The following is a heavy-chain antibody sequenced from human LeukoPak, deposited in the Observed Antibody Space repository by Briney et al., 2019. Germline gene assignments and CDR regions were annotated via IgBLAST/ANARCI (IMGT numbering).Heavy chain of an antibody. CDR3: AKDMNSYGSGSSYNPWGPFDS. CDR1: GFTFDNYA. J-gene: IGHJ4*02. Sequence: GRSLRLSCAASGFTFDNYAMHWVRQAPGKGLEWVSGIAWNSGNTGFADSVKGRFTISRDNAENSLYLQMNSLTPEDTAFYFCAKDMNSYGSGSSYNPWGPFDSWGQGTRVTVSP. D-gene: IGHD3-10*01. V-gene: IGHV3-9*01. CDR2: IAWNSGNT.